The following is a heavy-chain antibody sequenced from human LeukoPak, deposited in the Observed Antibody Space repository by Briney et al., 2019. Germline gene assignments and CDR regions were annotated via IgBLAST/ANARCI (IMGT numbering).Heavy chain of an antibody. V-gene: IGHV4-34*01. J-gene: IGHJ4*02. CDR3: ARGMVRGVFLDY. CDR2: INHSGST. Sequence: SETLSLTCAVYGGSFSGYYWSWIRQPPGKGLEWIGEINHSGSTNCNPSLKSRVTISVDTSKNQFSLKLSSVTAADTAVYYCARGMVRGVFLDYWGQGTLVTVSS. D-gene: IGHD3-10*01. CDR1: GGSFSGYY.